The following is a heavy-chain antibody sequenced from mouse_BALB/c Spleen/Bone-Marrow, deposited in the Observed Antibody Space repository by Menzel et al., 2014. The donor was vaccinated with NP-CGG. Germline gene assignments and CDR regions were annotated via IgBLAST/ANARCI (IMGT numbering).Heavy chain of an antibody. V-gene: IGHV3-8*02. J-gene: IGHJ2*01. D-gene: IGHD1-2*01. CDR1: GDSITSSY. Sequence: EVQLQQSGPSLVKPSQTLSLTCSVTGDSITSSYWNWIRKFPGNKREYMGYISYSGNAYYNPSLKSRISLTRDTSKNQYYLQLNSVTTEDTATYFCARGNGYHFDYWGQGTTLTVSS. CDR3: ARGNGYHFDY. CDR2: ISYSGNA.